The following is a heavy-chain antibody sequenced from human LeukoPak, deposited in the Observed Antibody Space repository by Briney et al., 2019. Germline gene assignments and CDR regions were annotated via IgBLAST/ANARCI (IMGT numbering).Heavy chain of an antibody. J-gene: IGHJ1*01. Sequence: GGSLRLSCAASGFTFSSYAMHWVRQAPGKGLEWVAVISYDGSIKYYADSVKGRFTISRDNSKNTLYLQMNSLRVEDTAVYYCTSWGDTTAEYFQRWGQGTLVTVSS. CDR1: GFTFSSYA. D-gene: IGHD2-21*02. CDR2: ISYDGSIK. CDR3: TSWGDTTAEYFQR. V-gene: IGHV3-30-3*01.